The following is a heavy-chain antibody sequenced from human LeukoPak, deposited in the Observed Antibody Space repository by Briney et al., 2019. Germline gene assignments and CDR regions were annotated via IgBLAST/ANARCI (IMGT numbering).Heavy chain of an antibody. J-gene: IGHJ4*02. D-gene: IGHD3-16*02. CDR1: GGTFSSYA. CDR2: ISAYNGNT. Sequence: ASVKVSCKASGGTFSSYAISWVRQAPGQGLEWMGWISAYNGNTNSAQNLQGRVTMTTDTSTSTAYMELRSLRSDDTAVYYCARQPITFGGVIVYYFDYWGQGTLVTVSS. V-gene: IGHV1-18*01. CDR3: ARQPITFGGVIVYYFDY.